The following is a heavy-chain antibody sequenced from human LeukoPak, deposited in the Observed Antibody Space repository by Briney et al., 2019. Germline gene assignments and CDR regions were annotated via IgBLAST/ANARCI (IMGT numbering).Heavy chain of an antibody. J-gene: IGHJ4*02. Sequence: ASVKVSCKASGYTFTGYYMHWARQAPGQGLEWMGWINPNSGGTNYAQKFQGRVTMTRDTSISTAYMELSRLRSDDTAVYYCARGDPNYYDSSGYSCWGQGTLVTVSS. D-gene: IGHD3-22*01. CDR3: ARGDPNYYDSSGYSC. CDR1: GYTFTGYY. V-gene: IGHV1-2*02. CDR2: INPNSGGT.